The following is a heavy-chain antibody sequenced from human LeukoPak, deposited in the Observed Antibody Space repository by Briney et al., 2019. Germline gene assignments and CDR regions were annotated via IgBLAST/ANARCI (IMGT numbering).Heavy chain of an antibody. CDR2: IYHSGST. CDR3: ARGISFEAFNY. D-gene: IGHD3-10*01. CDR1: GGSISSYY. V-gene: IGHV4-59*12. Sequence: PSETLSLTCTVSGGSISSYYWSWIRQPPGKGLEWIGEIYHSGSTNYNPSLKSRVTISIDTSKNQFSLRLSSVTAADTAVYYCARGISFEAFNYWGQGTLVTVSS. J-gene: IGHJ4*02.